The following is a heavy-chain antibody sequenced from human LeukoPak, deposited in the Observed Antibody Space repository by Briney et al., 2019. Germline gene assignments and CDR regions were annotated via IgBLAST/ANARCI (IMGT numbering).Heavy chain of an antibody. CDR1: GGSFRGYY. J-gene: IGHJ4*02. V-gene: IGHV4-34*01. CDR2: INHSGIT. D-gene: IGHD5-12*01. Sequence: SETLSLTCAVSGGSFRGYYWSWIRQPPGKGLEWIGEINHSGITNYNPSLKSRVTISVATFKNQFSLKLNSVTAADTALYYCARAATDSGYDWTTFDYWGQGTLVTVSS. CDR3: ARAATDSGYDWTTFDY.